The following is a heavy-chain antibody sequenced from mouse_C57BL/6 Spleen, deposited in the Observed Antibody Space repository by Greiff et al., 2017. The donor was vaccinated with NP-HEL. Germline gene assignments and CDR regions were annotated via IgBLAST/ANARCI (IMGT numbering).Heavy chain of an antibody. Sequence: QVQLKESGAELVRPGASVKMSCKASGYTFTSYNMHWVKQTPRQGLEWIGAIYPGNGDTSYNQKFKGKATLTVDKSSSTAYMQLSSLKSEDSAVYFCARGGLIYYGNFYAMDYWGQGTSVTVSS. J-gene: IGHJ4*01. CDR1: GYTFTSYN. V-gene: IGHV1-12*01. CDR3: ARGGLIYYGNFYAMDY. CDR2: IYPGNGDT. D-gene: IGHD2-1*01.